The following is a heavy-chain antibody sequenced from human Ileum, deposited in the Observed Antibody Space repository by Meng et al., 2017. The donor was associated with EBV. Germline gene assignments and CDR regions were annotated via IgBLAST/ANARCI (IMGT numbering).Heavy chain of an antibody. Sequence: QVQLREWAPALVKPSETLSLTCAVFGESITNHNWWAWVRQPPGKGLEWIGEIPHRGSSAYNPSLKSRVSMSIDKSKNQFSLKLTSVTAADTAVYHCLRGSGSSVWGQGTLVTVSS. V-gene: IGHV4-4*02. J-gene: IGHJ1*01. D-gene: IGHD3-10*01. CDR2: IPHRGSS. CDR1: GESITNHNW. CDR3: LRGSGSSV.